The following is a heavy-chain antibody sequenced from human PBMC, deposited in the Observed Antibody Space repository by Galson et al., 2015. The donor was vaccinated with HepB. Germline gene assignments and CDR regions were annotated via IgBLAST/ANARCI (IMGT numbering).Heavy chain of an antibody. J-gene: IGHJ4*02. CDR1: GFTFTSSA. Sequence: SVKVSCKASGFTFTSSAMQWVRQARGQRLEWIGWIVVGSGNTNYAQKFQERVTITRDMSTSTAYMELSSLRSEDTAVYYCAAFTYYYDSSGFPFDYWGQGTLVTVSS. CDR2: IVVGSGNT. CDR3: AAFTYYYDSSGFPFDY. D-gene: IGHD3-22*01. V-gene: IGHV1-58*02.